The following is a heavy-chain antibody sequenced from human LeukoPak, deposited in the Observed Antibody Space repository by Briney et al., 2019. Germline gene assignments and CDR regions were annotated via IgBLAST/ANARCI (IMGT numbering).Heavy chain of an antibody. CDR3: ARPGSEGGPPFSYYYGMDV. J-gene: IGHJ6*02. D-gene: IGHD1-26*01. Sequence: GGSLRLSCAASGFTFNSYVMSWVRQAPGKGLEWVSAINGGGSNTYYADSVKGRFTISRDNSKNTLYLQMNSLRTEDTAVYYCARPGSEGGPPFSYYYGMDVWGQGTTVTVSS. CDR1: GFTFNSYV. V-gene: IGHV3-23*01. CDR2: INGGGSNT.